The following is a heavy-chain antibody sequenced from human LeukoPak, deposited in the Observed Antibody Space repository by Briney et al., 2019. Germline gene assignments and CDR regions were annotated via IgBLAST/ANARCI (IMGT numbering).Heavy chain of an antibody. J-gene: IGHJ6*02. Sequence: GGSLRLSCAASGFTFSSYWMSWVRQAPGKGLEWVANIKQDESEKYYVDSVKGRFTISRDNAKNSLYLQMNSLRAEDTAVYYCARWLVPYYYYYGMDVWGQGTTVTVSS. CDR3: ARWLVPYYYYYGMDV. V-gene: IGHV3-7*01. CDR1: GFTFSSYW. CDR2: IKQDESEK. D-gene: IGHD6-19*01.